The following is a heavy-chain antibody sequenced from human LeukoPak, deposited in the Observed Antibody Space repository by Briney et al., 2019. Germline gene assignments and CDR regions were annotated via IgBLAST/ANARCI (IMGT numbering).Heavy chain of an antibody. J-gene: IGHJ4*02. CDR3: ARDQVGPED. CDR1: GLTFSGFW. V-gene: IGHV3-7*01. CDR2: INQDGSEK. D-gene: IGHD1-26*01. Sequence: GGSLRLSCAASGLTFSGFWMSWVRQAPGKGLEWVANINQDGSEKYYVDSVKGRFTTSRDNAKSSLYLQMNSLRAEDTAVYYCARDQVGPEDWGQGTLVTVSS.